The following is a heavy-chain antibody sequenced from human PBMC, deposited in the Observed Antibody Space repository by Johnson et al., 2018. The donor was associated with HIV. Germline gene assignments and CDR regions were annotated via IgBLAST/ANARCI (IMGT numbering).Heavy chain of an antibody. J-gene: IGHJ3*02. CDR2: IKQDGSEK. D-gene: IGHD3-22*01. Sequence: VQLVESGGGLIQPGGSLRLSCAASGFTFSSYWMSWVRQAPGKGLEWVANIKQDGSEKYYVDSVKGRFTISRDNAKNSLYLQMNSLRAEDTAVYYCAREYYDSSGYYYGGVSAFDIWGQVTMVTVSS. V-gene: IGHV3-7*01. CDR1: GFTFSSYW. CDR3: AREYYDSSGYYYGGVSAFDI.